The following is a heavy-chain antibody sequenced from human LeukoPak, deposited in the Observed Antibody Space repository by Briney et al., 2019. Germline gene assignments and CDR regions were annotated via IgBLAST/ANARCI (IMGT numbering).Heavy chain of an antibody. J-gene: IGHJ4*02. CDR3: STYLTI. CDR1: GFTFSNRW. CDR2: INSDGSTT. V-gene: IGHV3-74*01. Sequence: GGSLRLSCAASGFTFSNRWMHWVRQAPGRGLVWVSRINSDGSTTTYADSVKGRFTISRDNAKNTLYVQMNSLKAEDTAVYYCSTYLTIRGQGSLVTVSS.